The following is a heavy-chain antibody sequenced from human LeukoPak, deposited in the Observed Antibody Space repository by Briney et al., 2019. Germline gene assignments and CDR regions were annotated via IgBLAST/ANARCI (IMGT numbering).Heavy chain of an antibody. CDR2: ISCRGDAT. D-gene: IGHD1-26*01. CDR3: AKAPPDKWEYYYGMDV. V-gene: IGHV3-23*01. Sequence: GGSLRLSCAVSGFTFSGYAMTWVRQAPGKGLEWVSAISCRGDATYYAESVKGRFTISRDNSKRTLYLQMNSLRAEDTAVYYCAKAPPDKWEYYYGMDVWGKGTTVTVSS. J-gene: IGHJ6*04. CDR1: GFTFSGYA.